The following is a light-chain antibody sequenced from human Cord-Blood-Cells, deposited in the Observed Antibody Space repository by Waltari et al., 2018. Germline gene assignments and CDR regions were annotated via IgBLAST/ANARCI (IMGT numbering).Light chain of an antibody. V-gene: IGKV1-39*01. CDR2: AAS. Sequence: DIQMTQSPSSLSASVGDRVTITCRASQSISSYLNWYQQKPGKAPKLLIYAASSLQSGVPSRFSGSGSGTDFTLTISSLQPEDFETYYGQQSYSTPRTFGQGTKVEIK. J-gene: IGKJ1*01. CDR3: QQSYSTPRT. CDR1: QSISSY.